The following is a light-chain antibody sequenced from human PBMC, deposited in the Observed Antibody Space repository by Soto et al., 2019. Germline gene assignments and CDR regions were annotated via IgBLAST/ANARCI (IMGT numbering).Light chain of an antibody. CDR3: GTWDSSLSAYV. Sequence: QSVLTQPSSVSAAPRQKVTISCSGSSSNIRNNYVSWYQQLPGTAPKLLIYDNNKRPSGIPDRFSGSKSGTSATLGITGLQTGDEADYYCGTWDSSLSAYVFGTGTKATVL. V-gene: IGLV1-51*01. J-gene: IGLJ1*01. CDR1: SSNIRNNY. CDR2: DNN.